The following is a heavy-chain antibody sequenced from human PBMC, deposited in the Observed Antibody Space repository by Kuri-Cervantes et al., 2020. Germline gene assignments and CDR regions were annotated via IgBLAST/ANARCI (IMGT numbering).Heavy chain of an antibody. CDR3: ARHRSGWYSFDY. Sequence: GGSLRLSCAASGFTFDDYAMHWVRQAPGKGLEWVSGISWNSGSIGYADSVKGRFTISRDNAKNPLYLQMNSLRAEDTALYYCARHRSGWYSFDYWGQGTLVTVSS. D-gene: IGHD6-19*01. J-gene: IGHJ4*02. CDR1: GFTFDDYA. V-gene: IGHV3-9*01. CDR2: ISWNSGSI.